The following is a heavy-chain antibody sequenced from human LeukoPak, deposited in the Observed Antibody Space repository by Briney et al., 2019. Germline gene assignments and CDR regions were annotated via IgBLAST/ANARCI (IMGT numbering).Heavy chain of an antibody. CDR3: ARVRIAARHFDY. Sequence: GGSLRLSCAASGFTLSSYSMNWVRQAPGKGLEWVSSISSSSSYIYYADSVKGRFTISRDNAKNSLYLQMNSLRAEDTAVYYCARVRIAARHFDYWGQGTLVTVSS. D-gene: IGHD6-6*01. V-gene: IGHV3-21*01. CDR1: GFTLSSYS. J-gene: IGHJ4*02. CDR2: ISSSSSYI.